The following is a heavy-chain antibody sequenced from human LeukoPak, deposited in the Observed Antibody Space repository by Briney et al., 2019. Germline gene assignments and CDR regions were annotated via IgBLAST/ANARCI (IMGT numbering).Heavy chain of an antibody. Sequence: AXVKVSCKPSGYTFTSYGISWVRQAPGQGLEWMGWISAYNGNTNYAQKIQGRVTMTTDTSTSTAYMELRSLRSDDTAVYYCAREYSGYDWGQFDYWGQGTLVTVSS. V-gene: IGHV1-18*01. CDR3: AREYSGYDWGQFDY. J-gene: IGHJ4*02. D-gene: IGHD5-12*01. CDR2: ISAYNGNT. CDR1: GYTFTSYG.